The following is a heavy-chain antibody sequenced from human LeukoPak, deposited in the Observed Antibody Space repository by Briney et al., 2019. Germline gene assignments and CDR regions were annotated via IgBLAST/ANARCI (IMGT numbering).Heavy chain of an antibody. V-gene: IGHV3-23*01. D-gene: IGHD3-16*01. CDR2: ISGPGDNT. J-gene: IGHJ4*02. CDR3: AKDWGTFPEGYFDF. CDR1: AFTFSRNA. Sequence: PGGSLRLSCAASAFTFSRNAMSWVRRAPGKGLEWVSVISGPGDNTYYADSVNGRFTISRDNSKNTLYLQMNSLRAEDTAIYFCAKDWGTFPEGYFDFWGQGILVTVSS.